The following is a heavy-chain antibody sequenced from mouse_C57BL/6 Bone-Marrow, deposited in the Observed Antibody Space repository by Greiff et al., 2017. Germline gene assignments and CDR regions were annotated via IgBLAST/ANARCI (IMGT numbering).Heavy chain of an antibody. Sequence: EVQRVESGPSLMRPSQTLSLTCTVTGFSINSDCYWICIRQFPGNKLEYIGYTVYSGITYYNASLESPTYITRDTSKNQFSLKLSAVTTEDTATYACARVRSSYFDFWGTGTTVTVSS. CDR3: ARVRSSYFDF. CDR2: TVYSGIT. V-gene: IGHV3-3*01. CDR1: GFSINSDCY. D-gene: IGHD1-3*01. J-gene: IGHJ1*03.